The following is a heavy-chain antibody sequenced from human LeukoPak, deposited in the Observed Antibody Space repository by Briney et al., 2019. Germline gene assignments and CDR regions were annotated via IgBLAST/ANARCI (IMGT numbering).Heavy chain of an antibody. CDR2: FDPEDGET. CDR3: ARSDSGSYSNYYYYYMDV. V-gene: IGHV1-24*01. J-gene: IGHJ6*03. CDR1: GYTLTELS. D-gene: IGHD1-26*01. Sequence: ASVKVSCKVSGYTLTELSMHWVRQAPGKGLEWMGGFDPEDGETIYAQKFQGRVTMTEDTSTDTAYMELSSLRSEDTAVYYCARSDSGSYSNYYYYYMDVWGKGTTVTVSS.